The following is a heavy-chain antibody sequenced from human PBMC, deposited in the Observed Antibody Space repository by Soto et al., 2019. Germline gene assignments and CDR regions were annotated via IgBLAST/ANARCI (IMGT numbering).Heavy chain of an antibody. D-gene: IGHD5-12*01. Sequence: GGSVKVSCKASGYTFTGYYMHWVRQAPGQGLEWMGVINPSAGSTNYAQKFQGRVTMTRDTSTSTVYMELNSLRSEDTAVYYCARDQASTTADYWGQGTLVTVSS. CDR2: INPSAGST. V-gene: IGHV1-46*01. J-gene: IGHJ4*02. CDR1: GYTFTGYY. CDR3: ARDQASTTADY.